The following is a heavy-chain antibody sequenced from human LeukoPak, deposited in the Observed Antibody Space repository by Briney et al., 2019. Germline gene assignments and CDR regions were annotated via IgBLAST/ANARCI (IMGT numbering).Heavy chain of an antibody. J-gene: IGHJ5*02. CDR1: GGTFSSYT. D-gene: IGHD1-14*01. Sequence: SVKVSCKASGGTFSSYTISWVRQAPGQGLEWMGGIIPNFGTPNYAQKFQGRVTITADKSTSTAYMELSSLRSEDTAVYCCARVLITSANWFDPWGQGTLVTVSS. CDR3: ARVLITSANWFDP. CDR2: IIPNFGTP. V-gene: IGHV1-69*06.